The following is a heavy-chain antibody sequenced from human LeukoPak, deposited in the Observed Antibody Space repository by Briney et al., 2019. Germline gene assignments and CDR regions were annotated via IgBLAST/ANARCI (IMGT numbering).Heavy chain of an antibody. V-gene: IGHV3-21*01. CDR3: ARGRSTWHFDH. CDR1: AFTICGYS. Sequence: PGGSLRLSCAASAFTICGYSMNWVRHAQGLGREWVLYNSSSNGYKYYAGSVRGTFTTSRDNAKNALCLQMNNLRAEDTAVYCCARGRSTWHFDHWGQGTLVTVSS. J-gene: IGHJ4*02. D-gene: IGHD1-26*01. CDR2: NSSSNGYK.